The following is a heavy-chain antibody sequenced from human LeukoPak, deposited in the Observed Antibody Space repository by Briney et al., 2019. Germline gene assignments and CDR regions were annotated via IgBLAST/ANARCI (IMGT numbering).Heavy chain of an antibody. D-gene: IGHD6-13*01. CDR3: ARVGDSSSWYFYYYYYMDV. Sequence: ASVKVSCRASGYTFTSYYMHWVRQAPGQGLEWMGIINPSGGSTSYAQKFQGRVTMTTDTSTSTAYMELRSLRSDDTAVYYCARVGDSSSWYFYYYYYMDVWGKGTTVTVSS. J-gene: IGHJ6*03. V-gene: IGHV1-46*01. CDR1: GYTFTSYY. CDR2: INPSGGST.